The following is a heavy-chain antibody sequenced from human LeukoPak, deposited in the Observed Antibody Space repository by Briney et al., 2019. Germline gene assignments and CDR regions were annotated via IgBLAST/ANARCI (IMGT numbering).Heavy chain of an antibody. CDR3: ARDSIVYDYDSSGYYYNYFDY. CDR2: INPNSGDT. D-gene: IGHD3-22*01. V-gene: IGHV1-2*02. Sequence: ASVKLSCKASGYTFTGSYMHWVRQAPGQGLEWRGWINPNSGDTNYAQKFQGRVTMTRDTSISTAYMELSRLRSDDTAVYYCARDSIVYDYDSSGYYYNYFDYWGQGSLVTVSS. J-gene: IGHJ4*02. CDR1: GYTFTGSY.